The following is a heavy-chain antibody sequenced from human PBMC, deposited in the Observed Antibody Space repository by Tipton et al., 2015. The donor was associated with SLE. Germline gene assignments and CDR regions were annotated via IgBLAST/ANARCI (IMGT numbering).Heavy chain of an antibody. V-gene: IGHV4-30-2*01. CDR3: ARDLTGLGFDY. CDR1: GGSISSGGYS. D-gene: IGHD1-20*01. CDR2: IYHSGST. Sequence: TLSLTCAVSGGSISSGGYSWSWIRQPPGKGLEWIGYIYHSGSTYYNPSLKSRVTTSVDRSKNQFSLKVNSVTAADTAVYYCARDLTGLGFDYWGQGTLVTVSS. J-gene: IGHJ4*02.